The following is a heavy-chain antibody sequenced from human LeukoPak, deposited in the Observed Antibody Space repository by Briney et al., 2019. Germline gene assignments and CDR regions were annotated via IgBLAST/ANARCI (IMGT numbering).Heavy chain of an antibody. CDR3: ARAYYDIHGYYYSDY. J-gene: IGHJ4*02. CDR1: GFTFTSYT. Sequence: PGGSLRLSCAASGFTFTSYTMNWVRQAPGKGLEWISYISGGSGDIFYAGSVQGRFTTSRDNAENSLYLHMSNLRDEDTAVYYCARAYYDIHGYYYSDYWGQGALVTVSS. D-gene: IGHD3-22*01. V-gene: IGHV3-48*02. CDR2: ISGGSGDI.